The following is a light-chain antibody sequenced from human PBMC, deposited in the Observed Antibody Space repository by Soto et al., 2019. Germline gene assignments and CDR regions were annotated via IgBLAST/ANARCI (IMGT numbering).Light chain of an antibody. Sequence: EIVLTQSPGTLSLSPGERATLSCRASQSVSSTYLTWYLQKPGQAPRLLLYNASTWATGIPDTFSGSGSGTEFTLTISRLDPEDFAVYSCQHSGRSPETFGQGTKVEIK. J-gene: IGKJ1*01. V-gene: IGKV3-20*01. CDR3: QHSGRSPET. CDR2: NAS. CDR1: QSVSSTY.